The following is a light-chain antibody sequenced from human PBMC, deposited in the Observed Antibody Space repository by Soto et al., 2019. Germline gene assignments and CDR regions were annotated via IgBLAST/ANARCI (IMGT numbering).Light chain of an antibody. CDR1: QSVTTN. J-gene: IGKJ1*01. Sequence: EIVLTQSPATLSLSPGERATLSFRASQSVTTNLAWYQQKPGQAPRLVIYRASTSATGIPARFSGSGSGAKFTLPISSLQADDFAGDYCQQHNNWPPTFGQGTKVDI. CDR2: RAS. CDR3: QQHNNWPPT. V-gene: IGKV3D-15*01.